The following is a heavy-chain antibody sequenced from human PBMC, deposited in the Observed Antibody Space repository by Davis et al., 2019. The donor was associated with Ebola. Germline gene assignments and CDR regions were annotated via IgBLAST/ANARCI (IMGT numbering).Heavy chain of an antibody. Sequence: GSLRLSCAVSGGSISSSNWWSWVRQPPGKGLEWIGEIYHSGSTNYNPSLKSPVTISVDKSKNQFSLKLSSVTAADTAVYYCAREVWAGLAAAGTVWFDPWGQGTLVTVSS. CDR3: AREVWAGLAAAGTVWFDP. J-gene: IGHJ5*02. CDR1: GGSISSSNW. CDR2: IYHSGST. V-gene: IGHV4-4*02. D-gene: IGHD6-13*01.